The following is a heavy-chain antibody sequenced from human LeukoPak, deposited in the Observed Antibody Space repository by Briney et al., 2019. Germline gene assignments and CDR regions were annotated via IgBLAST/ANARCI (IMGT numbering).Heavy chain of an antibody. CDR1: GGSFSGYY. D-gene: IGHD2-2*01. J-gene: IGHJ4*02. V-gene: IGHV4-31*11. CDR2: IYYSGST. Sequence: SETLSLTCAVYGGSFSGYYWSWIRQHPGKGLEWIGYIYYSGSTYYNPSLKSRVTISVDTSKNQFSLKLSSVTAADTAVYYCARDTWHCSSTSCYGGFDYWGQGTLVTVSS. CDR3: ARDTWHCSSTSCYGGFDY.